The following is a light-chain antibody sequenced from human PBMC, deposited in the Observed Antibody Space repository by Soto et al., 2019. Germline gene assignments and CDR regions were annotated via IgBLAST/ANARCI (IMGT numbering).Light chain of an antibody. J-gene: IGLJ1*01. Sequence: QSVLTQPPAASGTPGQRVTISCSGRSSNIGSNTVNWYQQLPGTAPKLLIYSNNQRPSGVPDRFSGSKSGTSASLAISGLQSEYEADYYCAACDDSLNGYVFGTGTKVTVL. V-gene: IGLV1-44*01. CDR3: AACDDSLNGYV. CDR1: SSNIGSNT. CDR2: SNN.